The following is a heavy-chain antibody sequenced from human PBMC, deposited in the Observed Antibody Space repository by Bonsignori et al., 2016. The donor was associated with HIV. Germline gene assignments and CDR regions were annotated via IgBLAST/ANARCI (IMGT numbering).Heavy chain of an antibody. J-gene: IGHJ4*02. CDR3: ARGNYAPXSWHYFDY. CDR2: VSRQWEK. CDR1: GYSMSSGYY. Sequence: QVQLQESGPGLVKPSETLSLSCAVSGYSMSSGYYWGWIRQSPGKGLEWIGSVSRQWEKLLQPVLKSRVTISLDTSKNQFSLRVSSVTAADTACNFCARGNYAPXSWHYFDYWAREP. V-gene: IGHV4-38-2*01. D-gene: IGHD2-2*01.